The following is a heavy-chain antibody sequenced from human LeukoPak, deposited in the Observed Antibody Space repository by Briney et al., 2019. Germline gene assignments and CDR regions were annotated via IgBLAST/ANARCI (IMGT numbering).Heavy chain of an antibody. J-gene: IGHJ6*04. CDR1: GGSISTYY. CDR3: ARDRKGQYDFGMDV. CDR2: IYYSGST. V-gene: IGHV4-59*06. Sequence: SETLSLTCTVSGGSISTYYWSWIRQHPGKGLEWIGYIYYSGSTYYNPSLKSRVTISVDTSKNQFSLKLSSVTAADTAVYYCARDRKGQYDFGMDVWGKGTTVTVSS. D-gene: IGHD3-3*01.